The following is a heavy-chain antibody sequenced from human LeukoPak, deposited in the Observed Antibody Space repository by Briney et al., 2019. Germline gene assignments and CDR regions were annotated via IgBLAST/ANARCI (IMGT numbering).Heavy chain of an antibody. D-gene: IGHD6-13*01. J-gene: IGHJ4*02. CDR1: GFTFSSYA. CDR2: ISGGGGST. Sequence: GGSLRLSCAASGFTFSSYAMSWVRQAPGKGLEWVSVISGGGGSTYYADSVKGRFTISRDNSKNTLYLQMSSLRAEDTAVYYCAKLPKKIVAAGPFDYWGQGTLVIVSS. CDR3: AKLPKKIVAAGPFDY. V-gene: IGHV3-23*01.